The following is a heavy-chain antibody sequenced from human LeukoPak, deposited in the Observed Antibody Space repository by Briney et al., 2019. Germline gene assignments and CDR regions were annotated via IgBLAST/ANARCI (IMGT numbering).Heavy chain of an antibody. Sequence: GGSLRLSCAASGFTFSSYSMNWVRQAPGKGLEWVSAISGSGGSTYYADSVKGRFTISRDNSKNTLYLQMNSLRAEDTAVYYCAKDVPVGSFSDYWGQGTLVTVSS. V-gene: IGHV3-23*01. D-gene: IGHD3-3*02. CDR1: GFTFSSYS. CDR2: ISGSGGST. J-gene: IGHJ4*02. CDR3: AKDVPVGSFSDY.